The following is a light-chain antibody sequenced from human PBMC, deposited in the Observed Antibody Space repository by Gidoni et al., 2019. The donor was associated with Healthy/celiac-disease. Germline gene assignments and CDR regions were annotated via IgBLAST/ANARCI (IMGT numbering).Light chain of an antibody. V-gene: IGLV2-23*02. CDR1: SSDVGSYNL. CDR3: CSYAGSSTVV. CDR2: AVS. J-gene: IGLJ2*01. Sequence: QSALTQPASVSGSPGQSITISCTGTSSDVGSYNLVSWYQQRPGNSPTLMIYAVSKRPSGVSNRFSGCKSGNTASRTISGLQAEDEADYYCCSYAGSSTVVFGGGTKLTVL.